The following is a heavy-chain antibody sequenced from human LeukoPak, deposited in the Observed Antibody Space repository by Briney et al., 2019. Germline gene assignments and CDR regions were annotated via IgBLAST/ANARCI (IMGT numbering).Heavy chain of an antibody. CDR3: ARGSDFVWGSYRPYFDY. CDR1: AFTFRTYS. V-gene: IGHV3-21*01. CDR2: ISGSTSYI. D-gene: IGHD3-16*02. J-gene: IGHJ4*02. Sequence: PGGSLRLSCVASAFTFRTYSMHWVRQAPGEGLEWVSSISGSTSYIYYADSVRGRFTISRDNAKNSLNLQMNSLRAEDTAVYYCARGSDFVWGSYRPYFDYWGQGTLVTVSS.